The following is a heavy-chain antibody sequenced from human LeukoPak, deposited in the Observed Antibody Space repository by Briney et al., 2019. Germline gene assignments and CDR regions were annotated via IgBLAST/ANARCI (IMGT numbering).Heavy chain of an antibody. CDR1: GDSVYSNSAA. D-gene: IGHD3-10*01. V-gene: IGHV6-1*01. CDR3: AREGWFGEPPSHWFDP. Sequence: SQTLSLTCAISGDSVYSNSAAWNWIRQSPSRGLEWLGRTYYRSRWYNDYALSVKSRITINPDTSKNQFSLQLNSVTPEDTAVYYCAREGWFGEPPSHWFDPWGQGTLVTVSS. CDR2: TYYRSRWYN. J-gene: IGHJ5*02.